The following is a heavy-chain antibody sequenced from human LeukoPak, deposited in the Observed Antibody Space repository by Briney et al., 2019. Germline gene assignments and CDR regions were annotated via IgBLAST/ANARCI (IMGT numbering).Heavy chain of an antibody. CDR1: GFPFSDHA. CDR3: ARSSDTSGYSRFDN. Sequence: GRSLRLSCAASGFPFSDHAMHWVRQAPGKGLEWVALISYVGSDKRYVDSVKGRFSISRDNSANTLFLQMNSLTPEDTALYYCARSSDTSGYSRFDNWGQGTLVTVSS. CDR2: ISYVGSDK. V-gene: IGHV3-30-3*01. D-gene: IGHD3-22*01. J-gene: IGHJ4*02.